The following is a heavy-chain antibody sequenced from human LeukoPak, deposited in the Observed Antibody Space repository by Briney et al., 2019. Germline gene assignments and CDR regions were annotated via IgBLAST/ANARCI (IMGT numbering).Heavy chain of an antibody. CDR1: GFTFSSYA. V-gene: IGHV3-23*01. D-gene: IGHD3-22*01. CDR3: AKDVGYHYDTRFPT. CDR2: ITGSGGSI. J-gene: IGHJ4*02. Sequence: GGSLRLSCAASGFTFSSYAMNWVRQAPGKGLEWVSDITGSGGSIYYADSVKGRFTISRDNSKNTLYLQMNSLRAEDTAVYYCAKDVGYHYDTRFPTWGQGTLVTVSS.